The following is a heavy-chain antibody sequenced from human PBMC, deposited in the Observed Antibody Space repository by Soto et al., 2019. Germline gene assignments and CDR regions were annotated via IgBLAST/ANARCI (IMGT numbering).Heavy chain of an antibody. J-gene: IGHJ5*02. CDR3: ARGARLRLFDP. CDR1: GGTFSSYT. CDR2: IIPILGIA. Sequence: ASVKVSCKASGGTFSSYTISWVRQAPGQGLEWMGRIIPILGIANYAQKFQGRVTITADKSTSTAYMELSSLRSEDTAVYYCARGARLRLFDPWGQGTLVTVSS. V-gene: IGHV1-69*02. D-gene: IGHD1-26*01.